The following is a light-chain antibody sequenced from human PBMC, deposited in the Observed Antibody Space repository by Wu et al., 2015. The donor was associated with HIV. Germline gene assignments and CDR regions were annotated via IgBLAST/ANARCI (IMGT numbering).Light chain of an antibody. V-gene: IGKV3-15*01. CDR2: GAS. CDR3: QQYNNWIT. Sequence: EIVMTQSPVTLSVSPGERATLSCRASQDVDSNLAWYQQKPGQAPRLLIYGASTRAAGIAARFSGSGSGTGFTLTITSMQSEDFAIYYCQQYNNWITFGQGTRLDIK. CDR1: QDVDSN. J-gene: IGKJ5*01.